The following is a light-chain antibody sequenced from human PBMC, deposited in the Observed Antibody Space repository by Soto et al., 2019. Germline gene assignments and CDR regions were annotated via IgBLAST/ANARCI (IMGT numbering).Light chain of an antibody. J-gene: IGKJ1*01. CDR1: QSVSSNY. Sequence: EIVLTQSPGTLSLSPGERATLSCRASQSVSSNYLAWYQQKPGQAPRLLIYGASHRATGIPDRFSGSGSGTDFTLTISRLEPEDFAVYYCQQYGNSPQTFGQGPKVEIK. CDR2: GAS. V-gene: IGKV3-20*01. CDR3: QQYGNSPQT.